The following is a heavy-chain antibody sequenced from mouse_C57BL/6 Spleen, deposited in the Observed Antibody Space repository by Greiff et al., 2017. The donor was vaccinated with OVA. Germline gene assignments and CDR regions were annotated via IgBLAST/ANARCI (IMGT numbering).Heavy chain of an antibody. J-gene: IGHJ1*03. CDR3: ARTHITANWYFDV. CDR2: INPNNGGT. D-gene: IGHD1-1*01. CDR1: GYTFTDYN. V-gene: IGHV1-18*01. Sequence: VQLQQSGPELVKPGASVKIPCKASGYTFTDYNMAWVKQSHGKSLEWIGDINPNNGGTIYNQKFKGKATLTVDKSSSTAYLELRSLTSEDNAIYYYARTHITANWYFDVWGTGTTVTVSS.